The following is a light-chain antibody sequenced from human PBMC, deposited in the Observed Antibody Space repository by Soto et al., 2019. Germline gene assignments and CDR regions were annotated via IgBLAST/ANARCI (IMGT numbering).Light chain of an antibody. CDR1: QGVSGN. CDR3: QQYNDWPLT. V-gene: IGKV3-15*01. Sequence: VMTQPPATLSVSPGERVTLSCRASQGVSGNLAWYQQKPGQAPRLLIYGASTGATGISTRFSGGGSGTEFTLTISSLQSEDFAVYYCQQYNDWPLTFGGGTKVDIK. CDR2: GAS. J-gene: IGKJ4*01.